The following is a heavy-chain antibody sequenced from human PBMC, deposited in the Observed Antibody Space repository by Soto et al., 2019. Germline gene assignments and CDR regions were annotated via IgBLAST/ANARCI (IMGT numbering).Heavy chain of an antibody. CDR1: GFTFSSYF. CDR2: IDNDGGTT. Sequence: EVQLVESGGGSVQPGGSLRLSCAASGFTFSSYFMYWVRQAPGKGLVWVSRIDNDGGTTNYADSVKGRFTISRDNAKNTMYLQMNSMREEDPAVYYCTRGYYGPDYWGQGTLVTVSS. J-gene: IGHJ4*02. V-gene: IGHV3-74*01. D-gene: IGHD3-10*01. CDR3: TRGYYGPDY.